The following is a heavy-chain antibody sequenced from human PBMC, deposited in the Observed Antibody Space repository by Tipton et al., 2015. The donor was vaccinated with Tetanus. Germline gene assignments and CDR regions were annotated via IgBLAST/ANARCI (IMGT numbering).Heavy chain of an antibody. CDR1: GFTFKSYT. Sequence: SLRLSCAASGFTFKSYTMNWVRQAPGNGLEWVAAISWSRLTPYYADSVKGRFTISRDNSKNTVSLQLNSLRADDTAIYYCAKEALGVLNLWGKGTTVIVSS. CDR3: AKEALGVLNL. J-gene: IGHJ6*04. V-gene: IGHV3-23*01. D-gene: IGHD1-14*01. CDR2: ISWSRLTP.